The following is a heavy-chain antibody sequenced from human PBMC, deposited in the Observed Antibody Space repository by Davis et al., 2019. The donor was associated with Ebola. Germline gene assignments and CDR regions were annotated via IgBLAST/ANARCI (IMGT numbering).Heavy chain of an antibody. CDR3: AGGVGATTGVDY. Sequence: ASVKVSCKASGYTFTGYYMHWVRQAPGQGLEWMGWINPNSGGTNYAQKFQGWVTMTRDTSISTAYMELSRLRSDDTAVYYCAGGVGATTGVDYWGQGTLVTVSS. J-gene: IGHJ4*02. D-gene: IGHD1-26*01. V-gene: IGHV1-2*04. CDR2: INPNSGGT. CDR1: GYTFTGYY.